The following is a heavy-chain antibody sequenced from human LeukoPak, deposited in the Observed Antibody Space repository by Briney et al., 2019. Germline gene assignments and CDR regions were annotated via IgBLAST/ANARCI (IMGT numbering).Heavy chain of an antibody. CDR3: ARAYGGCSSTSCSYYYYMDV. Sequence: GASVKVSCKASGYTFTSYGISWVRQAPGQGLEWMGWISAYNANTNYAQKLQGRVTMTTDTSTSTAYMELRSLRSDDTAVYYCARAYGGCSSTSCSYYYYMDVWGKGTTVTVSS. J-gene: IGHJ6*03. CDR2: ISAYNANT. CDR1: GYTFTSYG. V-gene: IGHV1-18*01. D-gene: IGHD2-2*01.